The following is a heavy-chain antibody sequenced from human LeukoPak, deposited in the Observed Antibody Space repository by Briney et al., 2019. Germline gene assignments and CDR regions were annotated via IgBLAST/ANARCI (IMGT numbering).Heavy chain of an antibody. CDR2: INHSGST. J-gene: IGHJ5*02. V-gene: IGHV4-34*01. Sequence: PSETLSLTCAVYGGSFSGYYWSWIRQPPGKGLEWIGEINHSGSTNYNPSLKSRVTISVDTSKNQFSLKLSSVTAADTAVYYCARPLGARYGSGSYYTPWGQGTLVTVSS. CDR1: GGSFSGYY. CDR3: ARPLGARYGSGSYYTP. D-gene: IGHD3-10*01.